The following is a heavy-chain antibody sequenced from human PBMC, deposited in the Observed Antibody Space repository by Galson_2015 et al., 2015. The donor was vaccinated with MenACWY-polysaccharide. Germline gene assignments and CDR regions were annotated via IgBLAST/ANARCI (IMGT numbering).Heavy chain of an antibody. V-gene: IGHV3-7*01. J-gene: IGHJ4*02. CDR2: IKPDGSEK. CDR3: ANWRWLPL. CDR1: GLTFSSSW. Sequence: SLRLSCAASGLTFSSSWMNWVRQAPGKGLEWVASIKPDGSEKYYVDSVKGRFSISRDNAKNSLYLQMNSLRAEDTAVYYCANWRWLPLWGQGTLVTVSS. D-gene: IGHD5-24*01.